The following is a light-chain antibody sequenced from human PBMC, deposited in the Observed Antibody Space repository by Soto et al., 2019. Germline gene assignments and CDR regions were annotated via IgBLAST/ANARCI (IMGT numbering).Light chain of an antibody. V-gene: IGLV1-44*01. J-gene: IGLJ1*01. Sequence: QSVLTQAPSASGTPGQRVTISCSGSSSNVGSLSVDWYQHLPGTAPKLLIHSNFQRPSGVPDRFSGSKSGTSASLAINGLQSEDEPDYYCAAWDGSLNGLYVFGTGTKLTVL. CDR2: SNF. CDR3: AAWDGSLNGLYV. CDR1: SSNVGSLS.